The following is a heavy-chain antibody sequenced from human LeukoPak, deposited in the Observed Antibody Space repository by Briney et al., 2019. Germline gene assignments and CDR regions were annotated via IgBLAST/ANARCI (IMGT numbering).Heavy chain of an antibody. CDR3: ARSGDGNWFDP. V-gene: IGHV1-18*01. CDR1: GYAFISFG. D-gene: IGHD2-21*02. Sequence: ASVKVSCKASGYAFISFGVGWLRQAPGRGLEWMGWISAYNGDTNYAQKLQGRVTMTTDTSTSTAYMELRSLRSDDTAVYYCARSGDGNWFDPWGQGTLVTVSS. CDR2: ISAYNGDT. J-gene: IGHJ5*02.